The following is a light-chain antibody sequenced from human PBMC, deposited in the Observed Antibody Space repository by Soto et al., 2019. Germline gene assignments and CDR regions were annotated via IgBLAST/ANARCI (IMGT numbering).Light chain of an antibody. CDR3: QQRSNWPPIT. J-gene: IGKJ5*01. Sequence: PGDRATLSCSASQSVSSYLAWYQQKPGQAPRLLIYDASNRATGIPARFSGSGSGTDFTLTISSLEPEDFAVYYCQQRSNWPPITFGQGTRLEIK. CDR2: DAS. CDR1: QSVSSY. V-gene: IGKV3-11*01.